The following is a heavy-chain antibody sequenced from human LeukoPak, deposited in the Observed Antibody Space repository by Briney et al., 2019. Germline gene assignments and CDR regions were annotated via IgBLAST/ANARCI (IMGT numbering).Heavy chain of an antibody. CDR1: GFTFSSYA. CDR2: ISGSGSST. D-gene: IGHD6-6*01. CDR3: ANEGARGDY. Sequence: GESLRHSCAASGFTFSSYAMSWVRQAPRKGLEWVSAISGSGSSTYYADSVKGRFTISSDNSNNPLYLQLNSLRDEDTVVYYCANEGARGDYWGQGTLVTVSS. V-gene: IGHV3-23*01. J-gene: IGHJ4*02.